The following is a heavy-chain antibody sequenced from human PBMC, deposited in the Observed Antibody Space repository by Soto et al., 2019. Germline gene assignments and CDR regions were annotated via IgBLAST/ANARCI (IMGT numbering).Heavy chain of an antibody. CDR3: AADTGYYDSSGYYYVGAPLQSAFDI. Sequence: SVKVSCKASGFTFTSSAVQWVRQARGQRLEWIGWIVVGSGNTNYAQKFKERVTITRDMSTSTAYMELSSLRSEDTAVYYCAADTGYYDSSGYYYVGAPLQSAFDIWGQGTMVTVSS. CDR2: IVVGSGNT. D-gene: IGHD3-22*01. CDR1: GFTFTSSA. J-gene: IGHJ3*02. V-gene: IGHV1-58*01.